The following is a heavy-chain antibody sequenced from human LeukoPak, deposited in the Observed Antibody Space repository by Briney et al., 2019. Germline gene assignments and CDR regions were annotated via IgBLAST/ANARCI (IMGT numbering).Heavy chain of an antibody. CDR3: ATGGGYSYGDKRDYFDY. J-gene: IGHJ4*02. Sequence: GGSLRLSCAASGFTFSSYAMSWVRQAPGKGLEWVSAISGSGGSTYYADSVKGRFTISRDNSKNTLYLQMNSLRAEDTAVYYCATGGGYSYGDKRDYFDYWGQGTLVTVSS. CDR1: GFTFSSYA. CDR2: ISGSGGST. V-gene: IGHV3-23*01. D-gene: IGHD5-18*01.